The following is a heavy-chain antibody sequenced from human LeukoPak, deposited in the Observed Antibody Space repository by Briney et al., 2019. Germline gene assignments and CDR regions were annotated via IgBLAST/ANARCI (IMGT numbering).Heavy chain of an antibody. V-gene: IGHV3-30*04. D-gene: IGHD4-17*01. CDR3: ARDRLRSTTVTTCLGY. CDR2: ISYDGSNK. J-gene: IGHJ4*02. CDR1: GFTFSSYA. Sequence: GRSLRLSCAASGFTFSSYAMHWVRQAPGKGLEWVAVISYDGSNKHYADSVKGRFTISRDNSKNTLYLQMNSLRAEGTAVYYCARDRLRSTTVTTCLGYWGQGTLVTVSS.